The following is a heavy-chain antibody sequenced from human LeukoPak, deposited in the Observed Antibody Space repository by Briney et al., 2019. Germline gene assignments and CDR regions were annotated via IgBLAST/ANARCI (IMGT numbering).Heavy chain of an antibody. V-gene: IGHV4-4*07. D-gene: IGHD3-10*01. J-gene: IGHJ4*02. CDR1: GGSISSYY. CDR2: IYTSGST. CDR3: ARVKETLWFGELYYFDY. Sequence: SETLSLTCTVSGGSISSYYWSWIRQPAGKGLEWVGRIYTSGSTNYNPSLRSRVTMSVDTSKNQFSLKLSSVTAADTAVYYCARVKETLWFGELYYFDYWGQGTLVTVSS.